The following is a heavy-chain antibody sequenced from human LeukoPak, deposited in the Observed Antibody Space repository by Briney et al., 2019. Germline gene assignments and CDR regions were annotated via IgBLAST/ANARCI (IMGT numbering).Heavy chain of an antibody. CDR1: GGSISSGGYS. Sequence: SQTLSLTCAVSGGSISSGGYSWSWIRQPPGKGLEWIGYIYHSGSTYYNPSLKSRVTISVDRSKNQFSLKLSSVTAADTAVYYCARGQKIDDSSGYYYAPYDYWGQGTLVIVSS. D-gene: IGHD3-22*01. V-gene: IGHV4-30-2*01. CDR2: IYHSGST. J-gene: IGHJ4*02. CDR3: ARGQKIDDSSGYYYAPYDY.